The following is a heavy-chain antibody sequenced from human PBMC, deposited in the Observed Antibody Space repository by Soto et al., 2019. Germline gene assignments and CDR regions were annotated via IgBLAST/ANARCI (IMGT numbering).Heavy chain of an antibody. CDR2: ITSSSSYI. D-gene: IGHD3-10*01. J-gene: IGHJ4*02. CDR3: ASDNYFFDAGRGADY. CDR1: GFSFSRYS. Sequence: EGQLVDSGGGLVKPGGSLRLSCAASGFSFSRYSLKWVPQAPGKGLEWVSSITSSSSYIHYADSVKGRFTISRDNAKNSLSRQMNSLRAKDTAVYYCASDNYFFDAGRGADYWGQGTLVTVSS. V-gene: IGHV3-21*02.